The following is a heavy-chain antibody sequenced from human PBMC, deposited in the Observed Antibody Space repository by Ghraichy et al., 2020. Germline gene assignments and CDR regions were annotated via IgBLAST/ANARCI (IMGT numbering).Heavy chain of an antibody. CDR2: IYYSGST. V-gene: IGHV4-39*01. D-gene: IGHD2-15*01. Sequence: SETLSLTCTVSGGSISSSSYYWGWIRQPPGKGLEWIGSIYYSGSTYYNPSLKSRVTISVDTSKNQFSLKLSSVTAADTAVYYCARRLREVVVAATPFDYWGQGTLVTVSS. J-gene: IGHJ4*02. CDR1: GGSISSSSYY. CDR3: ARRLREVVVAATPFDY.